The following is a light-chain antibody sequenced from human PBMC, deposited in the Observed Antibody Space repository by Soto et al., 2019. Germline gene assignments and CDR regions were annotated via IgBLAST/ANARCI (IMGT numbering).Light chain of an antibody. CDR3: QQDNSGYT. J-gene: IGKJ2*01. CDR1: QSISSW. CDR2: KAC. Sequence: DIQMTQSPSTLSASVGDRVTITCRASQSISSWVAWYQQKPGKPPKLLIYKACRLERGVQSRFSGSGSGTEFTLTMGSLQHDDVATYYCQQDNSGYTCGRGTELEIK. V-gene: IGKV1-5*03.